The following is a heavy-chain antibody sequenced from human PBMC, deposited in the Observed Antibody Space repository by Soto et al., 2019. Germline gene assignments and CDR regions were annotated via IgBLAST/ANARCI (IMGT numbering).Heavy chain of an antibody. CDR3: ARTAPMDAGDKYYYDF. D-gene: IGHD3-16*01. V-gene: IGHV1-69*01. Sequence: QVQLVQSGAEVKKTGSSVKVSFKTSGGTFSTFGISWVRQAPGQGLEWMGGIIPFFGTAEYSQKFEDRITITVDESTNTVYMDLRSLTSEDTAIYYCARTAPMDAGDKYYYDFWGQGALVTVSS. CDR1: GGTFSTFG. J-gene: IGHJ4*02. CDR2: IIPFFGTA.